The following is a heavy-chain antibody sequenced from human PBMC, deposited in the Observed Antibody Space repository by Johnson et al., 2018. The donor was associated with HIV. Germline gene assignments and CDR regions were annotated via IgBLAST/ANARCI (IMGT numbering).Heavy chain of an antibody. CDR2: ISGSGGST. CDR3: ARDIAIQLWSHDAFDI. Sequence: VQLVESGGGVVQPGRSLSLSCAASGFTFSSYAMSWVRQAPGKGLEWVSAISGSGGSTYYADSVKGRFTISRDNSKNTLYLQMNSLRAEDTAVYYWARDIAIQLWSHDAFDIWGQGTMVTVSS. J-gene: IGHJ3*02. CDR1: GFTFSSYA. D-gene: IGHD5-18*01. V-gene: IGHV3-23*04.